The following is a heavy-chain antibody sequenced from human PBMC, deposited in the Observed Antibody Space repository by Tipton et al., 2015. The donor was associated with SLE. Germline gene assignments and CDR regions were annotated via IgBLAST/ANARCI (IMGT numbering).Heavy chain of an antibody. J-gene: IGHJ1*01. CDR2: IYYSGST. CDR1: GGSISSHY. D-gene: IGHD3-22*01. Sequence: GLVKPSETLSLTCTVSGGSISSHYWSWIRQPPGKGLEWIGYIYYSGSTNYNPSLKSRVTISVDTSKNQFSLKLSSVTAADTAVYYCARGGYYYSEYFQHWGQGTLVTVSS. V-gene: IGHV4-59*11. CDR3: ARGGYYYSEYFQH.